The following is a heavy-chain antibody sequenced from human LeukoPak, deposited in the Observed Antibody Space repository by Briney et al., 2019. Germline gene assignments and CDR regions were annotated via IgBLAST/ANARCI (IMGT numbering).Heavy chain of an antibody. J-gene: IGHJ3*02. CDR1: GVSITDYY. CDR2: TYYKGYT. CDR3: ASTPLSDLDI. Sequence: SETLSLTCSVTGVSITDYYWSWIRQPPGKGLEWIGYTYYKGYTNYSPSLKSRVTISMDTSKSQFSLKLRSVTAADTAVYYCASTPLSDLDIWGQGTMVIVSS. V-gene: IGHV4-59*01.